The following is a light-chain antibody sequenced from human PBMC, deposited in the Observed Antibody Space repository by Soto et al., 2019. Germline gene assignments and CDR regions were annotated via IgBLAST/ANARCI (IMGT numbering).Light chain of an antibody. V-gene: IGKV1-5*01. CDR3: QQYNSYSPWT. J-gene: IGKJ1*01. CDR2: DAS. CDR1: QSISSL. Sequence: DMQINKSPSTLSASVGDRVTITCLSSQSISSLLAWYQQKPVKAPKLLIYDASSLESGVPSRFSGSGSGTEFTLTISSLQPDDFATYYCQQYNSYSPWTFGQGTKV.